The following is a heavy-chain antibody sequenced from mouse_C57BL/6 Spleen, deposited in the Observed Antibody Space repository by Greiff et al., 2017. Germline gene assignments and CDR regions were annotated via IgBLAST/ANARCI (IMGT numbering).Heavy chain of an antibody. D-gene: IGHD3-2*01. CDR1: GFTFSDYY. V-gene: IGHV5-16*01. CDR2: INYDGSST. J-gene: IGHJ3*01. CDR3: ARAQDSRFAY. Sequence: EVKLVESEGGLVQPGSSMKLSCTASGFTFSDYYMAWVRQVPEKGLEWVANINYDGSSTYYLDSLKSRFIISRDNAKNILYMQMSSLKSEDTATXYCARAQDSRFAYGGQGTLVTVSA.